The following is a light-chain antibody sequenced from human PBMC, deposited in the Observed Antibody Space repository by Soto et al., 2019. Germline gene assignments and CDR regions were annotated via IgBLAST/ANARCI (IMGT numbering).Light chain of an antibody. Sequence: QSVLTQPRSVSGSPGQSVTISCTGTSSDVGGYSSVSWYQQHPGKAPKLMIYDVSKRPSGVPDRFSGSKSGNTASLAISGLQAEGEADYYCCSYAGSYTYVFGTGTKVTVL. CDR1: SSDVGGYSS. CDR2: DVS. V-gene: IGLV2-11*01. J-gene: IGLJ1*01. CDR3: CSYAGSYTYV.